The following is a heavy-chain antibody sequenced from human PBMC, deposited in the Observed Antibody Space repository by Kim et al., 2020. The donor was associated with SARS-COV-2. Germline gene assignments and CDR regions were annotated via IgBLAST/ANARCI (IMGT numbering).Heavy chain of an antibody. V-gene: IGHV2-70*11. CDR1: GFSLRTSGMC. CDR3: ARIYAPPWVAAVPLPDS. J-gene: IGHJ4*02. D-gene: IGHD2-15*01. Sequence: SGPTLVNPTQTLTLTCTFSGFSLRTSGMCVVWIRQPPGKALEWLARINRDDEKHYNTSLKTRLTISKDTSKNQVVLSMTNMDPVDTATYYCARIYAPPWVAAVPLPDSWGQGTLVTVSS. CDR2: INRDDEK.